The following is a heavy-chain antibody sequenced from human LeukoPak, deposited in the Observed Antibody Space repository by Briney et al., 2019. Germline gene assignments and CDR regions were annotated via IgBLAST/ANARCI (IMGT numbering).Heavy chain of an antibody. CDR2: IDPSDSYT. D-gene: IGHD3-22*01. CDR3: ARHAPNYYDSSGYYYGYFQH. J-gene: IGHJ1*01. CDR1: GYSFTSYW. V-gene: IGHV5-10-1*01. Sequence: RGESLKISCKGSGYSFTSYWISWVRQMPGKGLEWMGRIDPSDSYTNYSPSFQGHVTISADKSISTAYLQWSGLKASDTAMYYCARHAPNYYDSSGYYYGYFQHWGQGTLVTVSS.